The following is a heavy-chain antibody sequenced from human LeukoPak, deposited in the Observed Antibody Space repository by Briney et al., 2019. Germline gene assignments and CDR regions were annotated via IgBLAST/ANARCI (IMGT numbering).Heavy chain of an antibody. CDR3: ANWGGVGSSSWYFGPFDY. CDR1: GLISGNYA. V-gene: IGHV3-23*01. Sequence: GGSLRLSCAASGLISGNYAMTWVRQAPAKGLEWVSTISTSGGSTHYADSVKGRFTISRDNSKNTLFLQMNSLRAEDTAVYYCANWGGVGSSSWYFGPFDYWGQGTLVTVSS. CDR2: ISTSGGST. D-gene: IGHD6-13*01. J-gene: IGHJ4*02.